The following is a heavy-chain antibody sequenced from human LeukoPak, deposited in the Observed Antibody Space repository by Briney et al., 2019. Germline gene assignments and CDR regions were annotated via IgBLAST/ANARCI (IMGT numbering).Heavy chain of an antibody. D-gene: IGHD1-26*01. V-gene: IGHV3-9*01. CDR2: ISWNSGSI. CDR3: AKDRGGSLAVYAFDI. CDR1: GFTFDDYA. J-gene: IGHJ3*02. Sequence: PGGSLRLSCAASGFTFDDYAMHWVRQAPGKGLEWVSGISWNSGSIGYADSVKGRFTISRDNSKNTLYLQMNSLRAEDTAVYYCAKDRGGSLAVYAFDIWGQGTMVTVSS.